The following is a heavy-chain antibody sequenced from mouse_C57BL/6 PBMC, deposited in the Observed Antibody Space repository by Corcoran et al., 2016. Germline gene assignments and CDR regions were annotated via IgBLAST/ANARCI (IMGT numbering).Heavy chain of an antibody. CDR3: AREDYGSSYVWYFDV. V-gene: IGHV3-6*01. D-gene: IGHD1-1*01. CDR2: ISYDGSN. J-gene: IGHJ1*03. Sequence: DVQLPESGPGRVKPSQSLSLTCYVTGYSITSGYSGNWIRQFPGNKLEWMGYISYDGSNNYKPSLKNRISITRDTSKHQFFLKLNSVTTEDTATYCCAREDYGSSYVWYFDVLGTGTTVTVSS. CDR1: GYSITSGYS.